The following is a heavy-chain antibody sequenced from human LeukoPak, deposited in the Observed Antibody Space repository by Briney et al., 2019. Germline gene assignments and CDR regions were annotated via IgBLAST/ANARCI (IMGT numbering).Heavy chain of an antibody. J-gene: IGHJ4*02. CDR2: IRQDDIER. CDR1: GFTFSTYW. V-gene: IGHV3-7*01. CDR3: VRGCNRAHCPYFFDS. D-gene: IGHD2/OR15-2a*01. Sequence: QTGGSLRLSCAAYGFTFSTYWMTWVRQAPGKVLEWVATIRQDDIERHLVDSVKGRFFISRDNAKNSLYLQMNSLAVEDTAVYYCVRGCNRAHCPYFFDSWGQGTLITVS.